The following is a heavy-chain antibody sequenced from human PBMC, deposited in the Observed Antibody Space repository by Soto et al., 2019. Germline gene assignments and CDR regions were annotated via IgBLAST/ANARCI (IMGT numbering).Heavy chain of an antibody. Sequence: GGSLRLSCAASGFTFSSYAMSWVRQAPGKGLEWVSAISGSGGSTYYADSVKGRFTISRDNSKNTLYLQMNSLRAEDTAVYYCAKVGLTGGSAPPDAFDIWGQGTMVTVSS. CDR2: ISGSGGST. V-gene: IGHV3-23*01. CDR3: AKVGLTGGSAPPDAFDI. D-gene: IGHD6-19*01. J-gene: IGHJ3*02. CDR1: GFTFSSYA.